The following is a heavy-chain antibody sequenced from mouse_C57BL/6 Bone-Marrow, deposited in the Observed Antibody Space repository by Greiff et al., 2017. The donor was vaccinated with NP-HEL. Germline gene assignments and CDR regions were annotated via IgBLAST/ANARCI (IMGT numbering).Heavy chain of an antibody. Sequence: QVQLQQPGAELVRPGSSVKLSCKASGYTFTSYWMHWVKQRPIQGLEWIGNIDPSDSETHYNQKFKDKATLTVDKSSSTAYMQLSSLTSEDSAVYYCARKGALAWFAYWGQGTLVTVSA. CDR2: IDPSDSET. V-gene: IGHV1-52*01. D-gene: IGHD3-1*01. J-gene: IGHJ3*01. CDR3: ARKGALAWFAY. CDR1: GYTFTSYW.